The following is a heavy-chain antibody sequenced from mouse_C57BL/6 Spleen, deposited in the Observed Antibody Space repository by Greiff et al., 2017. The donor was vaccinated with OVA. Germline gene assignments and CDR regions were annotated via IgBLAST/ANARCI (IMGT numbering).Heavy chain of an antibody. D-gene: IGHD1-1*01. CDR3: TRRYGSSYGYFDY. J-gene: IGHJ2*01. V-gene: IGHV1-15*01. CDR2: IDPETGGT. CDR1: GYTFTDYE. Sequence: QVQLQQSGAELVRPGASVTLSCKASGYTFTDYEMHWVKQTPVHGLEWIGAIDPETGGTAYNQKFKGKAILTADKSSSTAYMELRSLTSEDSAVYYGTRRYGSSYGYFDYWGQGTTLTVSS.